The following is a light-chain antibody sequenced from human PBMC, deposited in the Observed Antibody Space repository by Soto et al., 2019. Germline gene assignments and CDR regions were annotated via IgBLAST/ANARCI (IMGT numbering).Light chain of an antibody. J-gene: IGKJ2*01. CDR2: DVS. V-gene: IGKV1-5*01. Sequence: DLQMTQSPSALSGFVVHRFTSTFLATQDINNWLAWYQQKPGKAPRLLIYDVSTLQTGVPSRFSGRGSGTEATLIISSLQPDDVATYYCQQYFHYPVTFGRGTKVDIK. CDR1: QDINNW. CDR3: QQYFHYPVT.